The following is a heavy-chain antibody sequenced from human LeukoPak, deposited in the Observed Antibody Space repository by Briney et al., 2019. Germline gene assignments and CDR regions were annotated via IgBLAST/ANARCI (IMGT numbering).Heavy chain of an antibody. CDR3: ARGWNLPRQGYFDY. Sequence: TSSETLSLTCAVYGGSFSGYYWSWIRQPPGKGLEWIGEINHSGSTNYNPSLKSRVTISVDTSKNQFSLKLSSVTAADTAVYYCARGWNLPRQGYFDYWGQGTLVTVSS. CDR2: INHSGST. V-gene: IGHV4-34*01. CDR1: GGSFSGYY. J-gene: IGHJ4*02. D-gene: IGHD1-1*01.